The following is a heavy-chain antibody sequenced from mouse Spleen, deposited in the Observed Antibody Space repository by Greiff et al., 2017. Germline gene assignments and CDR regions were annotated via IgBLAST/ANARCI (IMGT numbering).Heavy chain of an antibody. D-gene: IGHD1-1*01. CDR2: INPSTGGT. V-gene: IGHV1-42*01. J-gene: IGHJ4*01. CDR3: ARSDYYYGSSYAMDY. Sequence: EVMLQQSGPELVKPGASVKISCKASGYSFTGYYMNWVKQSPEKSLEWIGEINPSTGGTTYNQKFKAKATLTVDKSSSTAYMQLKSLTSEDSAVYYCARSDYYYGSSYAMDYWGQGTSVTVSS. CDR1: GYSFTGYY.